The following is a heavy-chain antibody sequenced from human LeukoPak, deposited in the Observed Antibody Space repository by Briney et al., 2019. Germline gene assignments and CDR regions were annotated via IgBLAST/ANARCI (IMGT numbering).Heavy chain of an antibody. V-gene: IGHV3-23*01. CDR1: GFTFSTYG. CDR3: AKDRSIGTYYTFDH. CDR2: ISGSGGST. J-gene: IGHJ4*02. D-gene: IGHD1-26*01. Sequence: GGSLRLSCAASGFTFSTYGMSWVRQAPGKGLEWVSGISGSGGSTYYADSVKGRFTVSGDNSKNTLYLQMSSLTAADTAVYYCAKDRSIGTYYTFDHWGQGTLVTVSS.